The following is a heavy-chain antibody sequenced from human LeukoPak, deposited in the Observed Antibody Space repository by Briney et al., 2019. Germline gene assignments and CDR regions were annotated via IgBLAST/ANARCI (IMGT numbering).Heavy chain of an antibody. Sequence: PGGSLRLSRAASGFTFSSYSMNWVRQAPGKGLEWVSSISSSSSYIYYADSVKGRFTISRDNAKNSLYLQMNSLRAEDTAVYYCARVPNMERLDWPHLDYWGQGTLVTVSS. CDR3: ARVPNMERLDWPHLDY. CDR2: ISSSSSYI. V-gene: IGHV3-21*01. D-gene: IGHD3-3*01. CDR1: GFTFSSYS. J-gene: IGHJ4*02.